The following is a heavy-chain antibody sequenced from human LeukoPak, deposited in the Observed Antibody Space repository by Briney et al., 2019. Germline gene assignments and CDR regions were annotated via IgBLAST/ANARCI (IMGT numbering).Heavy chain of an antibody. D-gene: IGHD1-26*01. V-gene: IGHV3-23*01. CDR2: ISGSGGST. CDR3: AKQERGIVGATTGFDY. CDR1: GFTFSTYG. J-gene: IGHJ4*02. Sequence: GGTLRLSCVASGFTFSTYGMSWVRQAPGKGLEWVSAISGSGGSTYYADSVKGRFTISRDNSKNTLYLQMNSLRAEDTAVYYCAKQERGIVGATTGFDYWGQGTLVTVSS.